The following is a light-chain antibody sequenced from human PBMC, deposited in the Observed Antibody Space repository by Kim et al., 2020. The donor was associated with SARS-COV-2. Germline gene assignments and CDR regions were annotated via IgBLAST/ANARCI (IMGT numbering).Light chain of an antibody. Sequence: SASVGDRVTITCQASQAISNYLNWYQQKPGKAPKLLIYGASNVETGVPSRFSGSGSGTDFTFTISTLQPEDIATYYCQQYYYPPHTFGGGTKLEI. CDR2: GAS. J-gene: IGKJ4*01. CDR3: QQYYYPPHT. CDR1: QAISNY. V-gene: IGKV1-33*01.